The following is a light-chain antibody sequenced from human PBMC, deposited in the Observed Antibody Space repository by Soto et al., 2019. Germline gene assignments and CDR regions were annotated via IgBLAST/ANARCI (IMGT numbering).Light chain of an antibody. CDR2: AAS. Sequence: AIRMTQSPSSLSASTGDRVTITFRASQGISSYLAWYQQKPGKAPKLLIYAASTLQSGVPSRFSGSGSGTDFTLTINCLQSEDFATYYCQQYYSYPQTFGQGTKVDIK. V-gene: IGKV1-8*01. J-gene: IGKJ1*01. CDR3: QQYYSYPQT. CDR1: QGISSY.